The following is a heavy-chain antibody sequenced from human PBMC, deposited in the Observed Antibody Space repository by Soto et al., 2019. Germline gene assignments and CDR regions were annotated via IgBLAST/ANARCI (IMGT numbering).Heavy chain of an antibody. J-gene: IGHJ4*02. V-gene: IGHV1-2*02. CDR1: GYTFTRHY. CDR2: IGPESGAT. Sequence: ASVKVSCKASGYTFTRHYIHWVRQAPEQGPEWMGEIGPESGATRYAEKFQGRVTMTLDTSITTVYMELKNLSPDDTAVYYCGRGRSGQIVVFYWGQGTPVTVSS. CDR3: GRGRSGQIVVFY. D-gene: IGHD1-26*01.